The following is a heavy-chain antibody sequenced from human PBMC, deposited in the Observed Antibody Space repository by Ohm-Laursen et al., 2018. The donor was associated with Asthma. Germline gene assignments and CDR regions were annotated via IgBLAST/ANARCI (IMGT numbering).Heavy chain of an antibody. CDR1: GDSISSGDNY. CDR3: ARATFYYESTGYYFFDH. Sequence: TLSLTCIVSGDSISSGDNYWSWICQHPGKGLEWIGYVYYSGITYSNPSLRSRVSISVDTSKNQFSLNLTPVTAADTAVYYCARATFYYESTGYYFFDHWGQGALVTVSS. J-gene: IGHJ4*02. D-gene: IGHD3-22*01. CDR2: VYYSGIT. V-gene: IGHV4-31*03.